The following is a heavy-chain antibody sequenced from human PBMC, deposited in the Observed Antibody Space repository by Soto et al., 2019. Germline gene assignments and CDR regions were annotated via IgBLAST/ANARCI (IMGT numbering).Heavy chain of an antibody. J-gene: IGHJ4*02. CDR3: ARDRSSGWYYFDY. CDR2: ISAYNGNT. V-gene: IGHV1-18*04. Sequence: GASVKVSCKASGYTFTIYGISWVRQAPGQGLEWMGWISAYNGNTNYAQNLQGRVTMNTDTSTSTAYMELRSLRSDDPAVYYCARDRSSGWYYFDYWGQGTLVTVSS. D-gene: IGHD6-19*01. CDR1: GYTFTIYG.